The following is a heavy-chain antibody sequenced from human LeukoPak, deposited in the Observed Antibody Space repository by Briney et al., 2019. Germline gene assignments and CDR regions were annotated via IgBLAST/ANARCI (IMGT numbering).Heavy chain of an antibody. CDR1: GSTFGSYS. J-gene: IGHJ4*02. CDR2: ISSSSSNI. V-gene: IGHV3-21*01. D-gene: IGHD7-27*01. CDR3: ARDPPGAHFDY. Sequence: GGSLRLSCTASGSTFGSYSMNWVRQAPGKGLEWVSYISSSSSNIFYADSFKGRFTISRDNAQNSLYLQMNSLRVEDTAVYYCARDPPGAHFDYWGQGTLVTVSS.